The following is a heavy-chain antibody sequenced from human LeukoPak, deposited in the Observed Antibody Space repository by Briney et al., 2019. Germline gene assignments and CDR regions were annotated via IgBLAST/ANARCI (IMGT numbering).Heavy chain of an antibody. CDR1: GYTFTRYY. J-gene: IGHJ3*02. D-gene: IGHD5-24*01. Sequence: ASVKVSCKASGYTFTRYYMHWVRQAPGQGLEWMGIINPNGGSTSYAQKFQGRVTITTDESTSTAYMELSSLGSEDTAVYYCASLMMVLEMATAMEAFDIWGQGTMVTVSS. V-gene: IGHV1-46*01. CDR2: INPNGGST. CDR3: ASLMMVLEMATAMEAFDI.